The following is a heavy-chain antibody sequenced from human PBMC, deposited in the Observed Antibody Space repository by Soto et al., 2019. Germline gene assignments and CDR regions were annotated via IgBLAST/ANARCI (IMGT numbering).Heavy chain of an antibody. Sequence: XGSLRLSCAASGFTFSSSGMYWVRQAPGKGLEWVAVIWYDGSNKYYADSVKGRFTISRDNSKNTLYLQMNSLRAEDTAVYYCARDKSAAGTHWGQGTLVTVSS. CDR2: IWYDGSNK. CDR3: ARDKSAAGTH. J-gene: IGHJ4*02. D-gene: IGHD6-13*01. V-gene: IGHV3-33*07. CDR1: GFTFSSSG.